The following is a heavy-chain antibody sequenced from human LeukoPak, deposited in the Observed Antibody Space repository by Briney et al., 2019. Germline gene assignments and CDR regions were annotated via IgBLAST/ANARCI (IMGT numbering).Heavy chain of an antibody. V-gene: IGHV1-18*01. Sequence: ASVNVSCKASGYTFTSYGFSWVRQAPGQGLEWVGWISGHDGNTKYAQKYQGRVTMTTETSTSTAYMELSSLGSDDTAVYYCVRDAYGSGKGFFDYWGQGTLVTVSS. J-gene: IGHJ4*02. CDR1: GYTFTSYG. CDR2: ISGHDGNT. D-gene: IGHD3-10*01. CDR3: VRDAYGSGKGFFDY.